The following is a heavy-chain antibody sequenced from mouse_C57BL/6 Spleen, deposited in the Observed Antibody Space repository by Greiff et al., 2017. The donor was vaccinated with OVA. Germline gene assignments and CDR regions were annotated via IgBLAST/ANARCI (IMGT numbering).Heavy chain of an antibody. Sequence: QVQLQQPGAELVRPGTSVKLSCKASGYTFTSYWMHWVKQRPGQGLEWIGVIDPSDSFPNYNQKFKGKATLTVDTSSSTAYMQLSSLTSEDSAVYYCARTVVYWYFGGWGTGTTVTVSS. J-gene: IGHJ1*03. V-gene: IGHV1-59*01. CDR1: GYTFTSYW. CDR2: IDPSDSFP. D-gene: IGHD1-1*01. CDR3: ARTVVYWYFGG.